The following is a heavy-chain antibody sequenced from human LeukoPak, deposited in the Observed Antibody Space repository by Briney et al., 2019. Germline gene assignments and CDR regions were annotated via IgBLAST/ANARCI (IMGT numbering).Heavy chain of an antibody. J-gene: IGHJ6*03. D-gene: IGHD3-22*01. Sequence: GGSLSLSCAASGFTFISYWMSWVRQAPGKGLEWVANIKQDGSEKYYVDSVKGRFTISRDNAKNSLYLQMNSLRAEDTAVYYCARIPRSRYDSSGYYDYYYYYYMDVWGKGTTVTVSS. CDR2: IKQDGSEK. CDR1: GFTFISYW. CDR3: ARIPRSRYDSSGYYDYYYYYYMDV. V-gene: IGHV3-7*01.